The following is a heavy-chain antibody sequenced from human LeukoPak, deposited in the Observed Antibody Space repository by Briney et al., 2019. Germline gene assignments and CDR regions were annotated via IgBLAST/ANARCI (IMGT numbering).Heavy chain of an antibody. D-gene: IGHD6-13*01. Sequence: ASVKVSCKASGGTFSSYAISWVRQAPGQGLEWMGRIIPILGIANYAQKFQGRVTITADKSTSTAYMELSSLRSEDTAVYYCERDTGAAATLHWFDPWGQGTLVTVSS. V-gene: IGHV1-69*04. J-gene: IGHJ5*02. CDR3: ERDTGAAATLHWFDP. CDR2: IIPILGIA. CDR1: GGTFSSYA.